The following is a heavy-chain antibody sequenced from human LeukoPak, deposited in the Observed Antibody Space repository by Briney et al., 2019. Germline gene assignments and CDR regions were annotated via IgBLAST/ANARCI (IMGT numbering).Heavy chain of an antibody. CDR3: AREREASWGDAFDI. J-gene: IGHJ3*02. CDR1: GGSISSYY. Sequence: KPSETLSLTCTVSGGSISSYYWSWIRQPAGKGLEWIGRIYTSGSTNYNPSLKSRVTMSVDTSKNQFSLKLSSVTAADTAVYYCAREREASWGDAFDIWGQGTMVTVSS. D-gene: IGHD2-2*01. V-gene: IGHV4-4*07. CDR2: IYTSGST.